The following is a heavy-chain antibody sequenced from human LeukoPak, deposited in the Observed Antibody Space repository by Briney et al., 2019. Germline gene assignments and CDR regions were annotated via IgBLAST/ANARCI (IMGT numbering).Heavy chain of an antibody. CDR1: GFTFSSYG. J-gene: IGHJ6*02. Sequence: GRSLRLSCAASGFTFSSYGMHWVRQAPGKGLEWVAVISYDGSNKYYADSVKGRFTISRDNSKNTLYLQMNSLRAEDTAVYYCALSAMDVWGQGTTATVSS. CDR2: ISYDGSNK. V-gene: IGHV3-30*03. D-gene: IGHD3-3*01. CDR3: ALSAMDV.